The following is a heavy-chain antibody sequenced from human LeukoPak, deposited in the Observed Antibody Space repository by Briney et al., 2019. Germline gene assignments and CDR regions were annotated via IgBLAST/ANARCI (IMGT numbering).Heavy chain of an antibody. V-gene: IGHV3-15*01. J-gene: IGHJ4*02. CDR2: IKSKVNGETT. D-gene: IGHD3-16*01. Sequence: GGSLRLSCAASGFTFSTYSINWVRQAPGKGLEWVGRIKSKVNGETTAYGEPVQGRFTMSRDNSKNMMYLHMNSLTSEATSMYYCTRDLRFRRGGVIVDWGQGTLVTVSS. CDR3: TRDLRFRRGGVIVD. CDR1: GFTFSTYS.